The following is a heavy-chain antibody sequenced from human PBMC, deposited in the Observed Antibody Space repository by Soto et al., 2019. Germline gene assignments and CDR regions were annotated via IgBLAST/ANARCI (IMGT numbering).Heavy chain of an antibody. V-gene: IGHV3-23*01. D-gene: IGHD3-10*01. Sequence: GGSLRLSCAASGFTFSSYAMSWVRQAPGKGLEWVSAISGSGGSTYYADSVKGRFTISRDNSKNTLYLQMNSLRAEDTAVYYCAKDLKGDEESFGEFHLFDYWGQGTLVTVSS. J-gene: IGHJ4*02. CDR2: ISGSGGST. CDR1: GFTFSSYA. CDR3: AKDLKGDEESFGEFHLFDY.